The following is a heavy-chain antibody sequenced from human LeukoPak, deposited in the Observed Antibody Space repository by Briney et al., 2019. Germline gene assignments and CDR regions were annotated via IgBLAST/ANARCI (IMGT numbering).Heavy chain of an antibody. D-gene: IGHD3-3*01. CDR1: GYTFTSYG. J-gene: IGHJ4*02. CDR3: AGDKQFITIFGVADY. V-gene: IGHV1-18*01. CDR2: ISAYNGNT. Sequence: ASVKVSCKASGYTFTSYGISWVRQAPGQGLEWMGWISAYNGNTNYAQKLQGRVTMTTDTSTSTAYMELRSLRSDDTAVYYCAGDKQFITIFGVADYWGQGTLVTVSS.